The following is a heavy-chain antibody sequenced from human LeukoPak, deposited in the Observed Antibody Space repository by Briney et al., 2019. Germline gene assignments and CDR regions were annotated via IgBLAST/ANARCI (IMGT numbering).Heavy chain of an antibody. D-gene: IGHD6-6*01. J-gene: IGHJ4*02. CDR1: GGSISSYY. Sequence: SETLSLTCTVSGGSISSYYWSWIRQPPGKGLEWIGYIYYSGSTNYNPSLESRVTISVDTSKNQFSLKLSSVTAADTAVYYCARLKLGMLDYWGQGTLVTVSS. V-gene: IGHV4-59*01. CDR3: ARLKLGMLDY. CDR2: IYYSGST.